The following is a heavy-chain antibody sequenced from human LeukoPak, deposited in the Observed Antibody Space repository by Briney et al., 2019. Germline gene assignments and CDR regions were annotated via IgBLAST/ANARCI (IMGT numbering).Heavy chain of an antibody. CDR1: GGSISSYY. J-gene: IGHJ6*03. V-gene: IGHV4-4*07. CDR2: IYTSGST. Sequence: SETLSLTCTVSGGSISSYYWSWIRQPAGKGLEWIGRIYTSGSTNYNPSLKSRVTMSVDTSKNPFSLKLSSVTAAGTAVYYCARSRGNYDFWSGYYFYYYYMDVWGKGTTVTVSS. D-gene: IGHD3-3*01. CDR3: ARSRGNYDFWSGYYFYYYYMDV.